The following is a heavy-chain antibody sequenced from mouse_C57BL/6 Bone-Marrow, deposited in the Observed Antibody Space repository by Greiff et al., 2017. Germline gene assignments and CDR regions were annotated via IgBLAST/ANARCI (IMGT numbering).Heavy chain of an antibody. CDR3: SRKAGNYDLFDY. D-gene: IGHD2-1*01. CDR1: GYAFSSSW. CDR2: IYPGDGDT. V-gene: IGHV1-82*01. J-gene: IGHJ2*01. Sequence: VQLQQSGPELVKPGASVTISCKASGYAFSSSWMNWVQQGPGKGLAWIGRIYPGDGDTNYNGKFKGKATLTADKSSSTAYMQLCSLTSEDSAVYFGSRKAGNYDLFDYWGQGTTLTVSS.